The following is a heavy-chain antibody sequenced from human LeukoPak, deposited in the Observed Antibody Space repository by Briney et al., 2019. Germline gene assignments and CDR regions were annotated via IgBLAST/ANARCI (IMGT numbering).Heavy chain of an antibody. V-gene: IGHV4-59*01. D-gene: IGHD5/OR15-5a*01. CDR2: IYYSGST. CDR1: GGSFSGYY. Sequence: PSETLSLTCAVYGGSFSGYYWSWIRQPPGKGLEWIGYIYYSGSTNYNPSLKSRVTISVDTSKNQFSLKLSSVTAADTAVYYCARVLFAGDSVFDYWGQGALVTVSS. J-gene: IGHJ4*02. CDR3: ARVLFAGDSVFDY.